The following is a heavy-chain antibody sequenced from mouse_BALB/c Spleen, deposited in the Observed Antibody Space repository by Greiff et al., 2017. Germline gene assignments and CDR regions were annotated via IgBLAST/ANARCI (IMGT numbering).Heavy chain of an antibody. J-gene: IGHJ4*01. Sequence: EVQLQQSGPELVKPGASVKIPCKASGYTFPDYNMDWVKQSHGKSLEWIGDINPNNGGTIYNQKFKGKATLTVDKSSSTAYMELRSLTSEDTAVYYCARRWLRWDYYAMDYWGQGTSVTVSS. CDR2: INPNNGGT. CDR1: GYTFPDYN. D-gene: IGHD2-2*01. V-gene: IGHV1-18*01. CDR3: ARRWLRWDYYAMDY.